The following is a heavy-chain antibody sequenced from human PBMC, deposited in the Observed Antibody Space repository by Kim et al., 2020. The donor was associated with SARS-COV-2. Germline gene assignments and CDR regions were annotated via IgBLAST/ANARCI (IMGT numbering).Heavy chain of an antibody. CDR3: ASLSGSYDGY. V-gene: IGHV3-30-3*01. Sequence: GGSLRLSCAASGFTFSSYAMHWVRQAPGKGLEWVAVISYDGSNKYYADSVKGRFTISRDNSKNTLYLQMNSLRAEDTAVYYCASLSGSYDGYWGQGTLVTVSS. CDR2: ISYDGSNK. CDR1: GFTFSSYA. D-gene: IGHD1-26*01. J-gene: IGHJ4*02.